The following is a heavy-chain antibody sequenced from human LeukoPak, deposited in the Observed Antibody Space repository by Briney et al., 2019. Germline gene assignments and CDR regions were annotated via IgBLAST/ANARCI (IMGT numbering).Heavy chain of an antibody. J-gene: IGHJ4*02. D-gene: IGHD3-22*01. CDR3: ARDLSSSGDSVDY. V-gene: IGHV1-2*02. CDR1: GYTSTGYY. CDR2: INPNSGRT. Sequence: ASVKVSCKASGYTSTGYYMHWVRQAPGQGLEWMRWINPNSGRTNYAQKFQGRVTMTRDTSISTAYMELSRLRSDDTAVYYCARDLSSSGDSVDYWGQGTLVTVSS.